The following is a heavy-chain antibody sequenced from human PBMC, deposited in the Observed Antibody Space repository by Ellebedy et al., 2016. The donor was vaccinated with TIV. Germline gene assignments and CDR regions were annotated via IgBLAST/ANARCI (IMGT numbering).Heavy chain of an antibody. D-gene: IGHD2-15*01. Sequence: AASAKVSCKASGYTFTSYDINWVRQATGQGLEWMGWMNPDSGNTASAQKFQGRVSMTRNTSISTAYLELSNLRSDDTAVYYCARGIRMPSDYWGQGTLVTVSS. V-gene: IGHV1-8*01. J-gene: IGHJ4*02. CDR2: MNPDSGNT. CDR3: ARGIRMPSDY. CDR1: GYTFTSYD.